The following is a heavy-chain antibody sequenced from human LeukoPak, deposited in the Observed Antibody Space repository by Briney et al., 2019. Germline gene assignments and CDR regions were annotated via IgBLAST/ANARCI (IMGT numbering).Heavy chain of an antibody. CDR1: GGSIGSSSYY. D-gene: IGHD5-18*01. J-gene: IGHJ4*02. Sequence: KASETLSLTCTVSGGSIGSSSYYWGWIRQPPGKGLEWIGSIYYSGNTYYNPSLKSRGTISVDTSKNQFSLKLSSVTAADTAVYYCARQSTAMGTFDYWGQGTLVPVSS. CDR2: IYYSGNT. V-gene: IGHV4-39*01. CDR3: ARQSTAMGTFDY.